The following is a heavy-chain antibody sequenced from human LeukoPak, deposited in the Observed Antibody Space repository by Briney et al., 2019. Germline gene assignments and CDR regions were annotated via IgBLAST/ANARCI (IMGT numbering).Heavy chain of an antibody. Sequence: PGGSLRLSCAASGFTVSGNYMSWVRQAPGKGLEWVSAIYSGGKTYYADSVKGRFTISRDNSKNTLYLQMNSLRAEDTAVYYCARQSNGYNPTNGDYWGQGTLVTVSP. J-gene: IGHJ4*02. CDR2: IYSGGKT. CDR3: ARQSNGYNPTNGDY. V-gene: IGHV3-66*04. CDR1: GFTVSGNY. D-gene: IGHD5-24*01.